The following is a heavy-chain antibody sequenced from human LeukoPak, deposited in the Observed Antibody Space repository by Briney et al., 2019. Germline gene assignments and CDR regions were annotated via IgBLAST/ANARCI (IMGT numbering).Heavy chain of an antibody. V-gene: IGHV3-23*01. CDR1: GFTFSSYG. D-gene: IGHD3/OR15-3a*01. CDR3: AKFVRRWTVSGPFDY. CDR2: ISGSGGST. J-gene: IGHJ4*02. Sequence: PGGSLRLSCAASGFTFSSYGMSWVRQAPGKGLEWVSAISGSGGSTYYADSVKGRFTISRDNSKNTLYLQMNSLRAEDTAVYYCAKFVRRWTVSGPFDYWGQGTLVTVSS.